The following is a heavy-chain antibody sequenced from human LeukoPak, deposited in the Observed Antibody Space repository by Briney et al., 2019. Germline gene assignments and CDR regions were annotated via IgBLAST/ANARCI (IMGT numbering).Heavy chain of an antibody. CDR2: IWYNGSNK. V-gene: IGHV3-33*01. CDR1: GFPFSSYG. CDR3: ATEGSLIPADY. J-gene: IGHJ4*02. Sequence: GGSLRLSCVASGFPFSSYGMHWVRQAPGKGLEWVAVIWYNGSNKYYADSVKGRFTISRDNSKNTLYLQMNSLRAEDTAVYYCATEGSLIPADYWGQGTLVTVSS.